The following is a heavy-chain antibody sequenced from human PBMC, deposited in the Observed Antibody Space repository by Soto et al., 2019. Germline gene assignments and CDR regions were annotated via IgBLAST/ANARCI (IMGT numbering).Heavy chain of an antibody. CDR2: IRSKAYGGTT. CDR3: TRRRPYSSTWYGRGYYFDY. J-gene: IGHJ4*02. V-gene: IGHV3-49*04. D-gene: IGHD6-13*01. Sequence: GGSLRLSCTASGFTFGDYAMRWVRQAPGKGLEWVGFIRSKAYGGTTEYAASVRGRFTISRDDSKNIAYLQMNSLKTEDTAVYYCTRRRPYSSTWYGRGYYFDYWGQGTLVTVSS. CDR1: GFTFGDYA.